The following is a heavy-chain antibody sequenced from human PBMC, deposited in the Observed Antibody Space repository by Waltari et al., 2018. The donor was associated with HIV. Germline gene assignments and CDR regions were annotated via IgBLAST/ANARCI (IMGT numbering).Heavy chain of an antibody. Sequence: VQSEREMKQPGASVKVSCKPHVYTFTSYTLRWLRLAPGQGCEGGGWISAYNGNTNYAQKFRGRVTLTTDTSTSTAYMELRGLRHEDTAIYYCARDKGASDTYKAEYFQHWGRGTLVSVSA. CDR2: ISAYNGNT. CDR3: ARDKGASDTYKAEYFQH. V-gene: IGHV1-18*01. D-gene: IGHD1-20*01. CDR1: VYTFTSYT. J-gene: IGHJ1*01.